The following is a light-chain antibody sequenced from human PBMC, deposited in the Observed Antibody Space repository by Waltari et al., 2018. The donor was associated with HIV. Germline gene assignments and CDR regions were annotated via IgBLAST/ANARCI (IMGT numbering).Light chain of an antibody. CDR3: HHYNNWRET. V-gene: IGKV3-15*01. J-gene: IGKJ1*01. CDR2: GTS. Sequence: EILMTQSPAPLSVSPGERANLSCTASQSVNSKLAWYQQKPGQTPRILIYGTSTRATDIPARFSGSVSGTEFTLTISSLQSEDFAVYYCHHYNNWRETFGQGTKVEIK. CDR1: QSVNSK.